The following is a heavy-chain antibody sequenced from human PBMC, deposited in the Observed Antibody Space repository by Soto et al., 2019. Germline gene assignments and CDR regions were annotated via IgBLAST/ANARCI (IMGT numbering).Heavy chain of an antibody. D-gene: IGHD3-22*01. J-gene: IGHJ6*03. Sequence: SQTLSLTCAISGDSVSSNSAAWNWIRQSPSRGLEWLGRTYYRSKWYNDYAVSVKSRITINPDTSKNQFSLQLNSVTPEDTAVYHCARAPLLRFYYYYYMDVWGKGTTVTVSS. V-gene: IGHV6-1*01. CDR2: TYYRSKWYN. CDR1: GDSVSSNSAA. CDR3: ARAPLLRFYYYYYMDV.